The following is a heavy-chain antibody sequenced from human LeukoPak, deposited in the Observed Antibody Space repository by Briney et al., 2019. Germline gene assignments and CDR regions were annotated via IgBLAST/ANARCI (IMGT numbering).Heavy chain of an antibody. CDR3: ARVDGVAGTSPFYYYYGMDV. CDR1: GYSFTSYW. J-gene: IGHJ6*02. Sequence: GESLKISCKGSGYSFTSYWIGWVRQMPGKGLEWMGIIYPGDSDTRYSPSFQGQVTISADKSISTAYLQWSSLKASDTAMYYCARVDGVAGTSPFYYYYGMDVWGQGTTVTVSS. CDR2: IYPGDSDT. D-gene: IGHD6-19*01. V-gene: IGHV5-51*01.